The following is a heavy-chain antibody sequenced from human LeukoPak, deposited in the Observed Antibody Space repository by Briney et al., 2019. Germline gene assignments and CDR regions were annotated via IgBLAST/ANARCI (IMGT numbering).Heavy chain of an antibody. D-gene: IGHD6-19*01. V-gene: IGHV5-51*01. CDR1: GYSFTSYW. CDR3: ARTSNSGWYGGNCDY. J-gene: IGHJ4*02. Sequence: HGESLKISCKGSGYSFTSYWIGWVRQMPGKGLEWMGIIYPGDSDTRYSPSFQGQVTISADKSISTAYLQWSSLKASDTAMYYCARTSNSGWYGGNCDYWGQGTLVTVSS. CDR2: IYPGDSDT.